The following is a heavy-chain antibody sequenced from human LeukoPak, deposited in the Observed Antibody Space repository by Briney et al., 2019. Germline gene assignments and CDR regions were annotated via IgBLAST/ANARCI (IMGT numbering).Heavy chain of an antibody. V-gene: IGHV1-69*01. D-gene: IGHD1-20*01. CDR2: IIPIFGTA. CDR3: ARVPNNWNYYYYYGMDV. J-gene: IGHJ6*02. Sequence: VASVKVSCKASGGTFSSYAISWVRQAPGQGLEWMGGIIPIFGTANYAQKFQGRVTITADESTSTAYMELSSLRSEDTAVYYSARVPNNWNYYYYYGMDVWGQGTTVTVSS. CDR1: GGTFSSYA.